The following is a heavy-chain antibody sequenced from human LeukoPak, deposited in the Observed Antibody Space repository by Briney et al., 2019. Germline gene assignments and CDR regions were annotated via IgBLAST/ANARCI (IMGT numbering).Heavy chain of an antibody. J-gene: IGHJ5*02. V-gene: IGHV3-7*04. CDR3: AKDTIILQS. D-gene: IGHD5-12*01. CDR1: GFIFSNYW. Sequence: GLSLRLSCLPSGFIFSNYWMTWVRQAPGNGREWVANIKQDGSEKYYVDSVKGRFTISRDNAKKSLYLQMDSLRAEDTAVYFCAKDTIILQSWGQGTLVTVSS. CDR2: IKQDGSEK.